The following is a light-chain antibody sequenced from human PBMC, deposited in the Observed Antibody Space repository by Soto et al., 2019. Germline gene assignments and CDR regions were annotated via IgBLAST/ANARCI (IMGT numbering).Light chain of an antibody. J-gene: IGKJ1*01. CDR3: LQYHNLWA. Sequence: ILMTQSPATVSVSPRESATLSCRASQNIYYNVAWYQHRPGQAPRLLIYRASTRAPGVPARFSGSGSGTEFTLTISSLQPEDFTVYSCLQYHNLWAFGQGTKVDI. CDR2: RAS. CDR1: QNIYYN. V-gene: IGKV3-15*01.